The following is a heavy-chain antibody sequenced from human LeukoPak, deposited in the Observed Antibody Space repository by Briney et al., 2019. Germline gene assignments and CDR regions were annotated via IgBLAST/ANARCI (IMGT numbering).Heavy chain of an antibody. J-gene: IGHJ3*02. CDR3: ARASHDYVWGSYPNDAFDI. CDR1: VGSISSAF. Sequence: SETLSLTCTVSVGSISSAFWCWSRQPAGKGLEWVGRIYTIGSTTYNPPLKSRVTMSVDTSKNQFSLKLSSVTAADTAVYYCARASHDYVWGSYPNDAFDIWGQGTMVTVSS. V-gene: IGHV4-4*07. CDR2: IYTIGST. D-gene: IGHD3-16*02.